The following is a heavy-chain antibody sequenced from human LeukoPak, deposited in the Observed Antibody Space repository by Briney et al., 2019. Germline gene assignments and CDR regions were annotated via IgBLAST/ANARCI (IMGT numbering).Heavy chain of an antibody. V-gene: IGHV3-23*01. J-gene: IGHJ4*02. CDR1: GFTFGNYA. CDR2: NTESGGGT. D-gene: IGHD6-25*01. CDR3: AKGSAAGRPYYFDY. Sequence: GGSLRLSCAASGFTFGNYAMGWVRQAPGKGLEWVSANTESGGGTYSADSVKGRFTISRDNSKRTLFLQMNSLRAEDTAICYCAKGSAAGRPYYFDYWGQGTLVTVSS.